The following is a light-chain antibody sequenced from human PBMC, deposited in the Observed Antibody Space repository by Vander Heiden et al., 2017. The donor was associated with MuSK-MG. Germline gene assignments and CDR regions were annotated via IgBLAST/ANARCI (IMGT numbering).Light chain of an antibody. V-gene: IGKV1-33*01. Sequence: DIQMTQSPSSLSASLGDRVTITCQASQDISNHLNWFQQKAGEAPKLLIFDVFTLETGVPSRFSGSGSGTEVTFTSSSLQPEDFATYYCQQYASLPITFGQGTRLEIK. CDR1: QDISNH. J-gene: IGKJ5*01. CDR2: DVF. CDR3: QQYASLPIT.